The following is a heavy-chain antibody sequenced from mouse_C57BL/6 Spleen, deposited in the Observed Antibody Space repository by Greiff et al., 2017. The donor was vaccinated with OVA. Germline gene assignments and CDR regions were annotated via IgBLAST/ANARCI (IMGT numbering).Heavy chain of an antibody. J-gene: IGHJ4*01. V-gene: IGHV1-42*01. CDR3: ARWPPYAMDY. CDR2: INPSTGGT. Sequence: EVQLQQSGPELVKPGASVKISCKASGYSFTGYYMNWVKQSPEKSLEWIGEINPSTGGTTYNQKFKAKATLTVDKSSSTAYMQLKSLTSEDSAVYYCARWPPYAMDYWGQGTSVTVSS. CDR1: GYSFTGYY.